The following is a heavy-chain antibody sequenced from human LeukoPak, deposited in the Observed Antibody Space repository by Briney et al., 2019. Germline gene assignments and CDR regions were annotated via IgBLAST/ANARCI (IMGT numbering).Heavy chain of an antibody. J-gene: IGHJ4*02. D-gene: IGHD4-17*01. CDR2: ISGSGGST. V-gene: IGHV3-23*01. CDR1: GFTFSSYA. CDR3: AKDLEGSYGDYDY. Sequence: GGSLRLSCAASGFTFSSYAMSWVRQAPGKGLEWVSAISGSGGSTYYADPVKGRFTIPRDNSKNTLYLQMNSLRAEDTAVYYCAKDLEGSYGDYDYWGQGTLVTVSS.